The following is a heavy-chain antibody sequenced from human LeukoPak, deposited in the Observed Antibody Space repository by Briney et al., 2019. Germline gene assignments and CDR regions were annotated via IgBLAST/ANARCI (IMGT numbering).Heavy chain of an antibody. Sequence: GGSLRLSCAASGFTFSMSWIHWVRQAPGKGLVWVSRINPDGSSTRHADSVKGRFTISRDNAKNTLYLQMDRLRAEDTAVYYCARELGGDRDYWGQGTLSSSPQ. CDR3: ARELGGDRDY. J-gene: IGHJ4*02. CDR1: GFTFSMSW. CDR2: INPDGSST. D-gene: IGHD2-21*02. V-gene: IGHV3-74*01.